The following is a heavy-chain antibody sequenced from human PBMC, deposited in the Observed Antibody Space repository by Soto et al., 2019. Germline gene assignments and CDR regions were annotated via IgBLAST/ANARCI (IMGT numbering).Heavy chain of an antibody. CDR2: IYYSGTT. D-gene: IGHD3-22*01. Sequence: SETLSLTCTVSGGPIGSYYWSWIRQPPGKGLEWIGYIYYSGTTNYNPSLKSRVTISIDTSKKQFSLKLSSVTAADTAVYYCARDVGYYDRSGPHLDLWGQGSQVTVSS. CDR3: ARDVGYYDRSGPHLDL. J-gene: IGHJ5*02. V-gene: IGHV4-59*01. CDR1: GGPIGSYY.